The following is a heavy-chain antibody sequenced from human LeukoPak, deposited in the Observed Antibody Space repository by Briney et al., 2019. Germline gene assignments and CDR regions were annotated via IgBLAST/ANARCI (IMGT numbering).Heavy chain of an antibody. J-gene: IGHJ4*02. CDR3: AKDGIAARSYFDY. Sequence: GGSPRLSCAASGFTFDDYAMHWVRQAPGKGLEWVSGISWNSGSIGYADSVKGRFTISRDNAKNSLYLQMNSLRAEDTALYYCAKDGIAARSYFDYWGQGTLVTVSS. V-gene: IGHV3-9*01. CDR2: ISWNSGSI. CDR1: GFTFDDYA. D-gene: IGHD6-6*01.